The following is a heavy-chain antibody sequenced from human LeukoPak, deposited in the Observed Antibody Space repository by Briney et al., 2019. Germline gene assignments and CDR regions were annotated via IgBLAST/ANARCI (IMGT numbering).Heavy chain of an antibody. V-gene: IGHV3-21*01. D-gene: IGHD3-16*02. Sequence: PGGSLRLSCAASEFTFSSYSMNWVRQAPGKGLEWVSSISTSSSYIYYADSVKGRLTISRHNARNSLFLQLNSLTAEDTAVYSCARVSAGVIGMKDAFDIWGQGTMVTVSS. CDR3: ARVSAGVIGMKDAFDI. J-gene: IGHJ3*02. CDR1: EFTFSSYS. CDR2: ISTSSSYI.